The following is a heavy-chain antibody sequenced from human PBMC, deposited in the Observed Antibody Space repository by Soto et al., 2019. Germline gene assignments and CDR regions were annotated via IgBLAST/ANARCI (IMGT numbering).Heavy chain of an antibody. Sequence: GGSLRLSCSASGFTFSEYSMHWVRQAPGKGLQYVSTISSDGDITYYADSVKGRFTISRDNSKNTLYLQMNSLRPEDTAVYYCVKVSTFYDILPGYYSTNFFDHWGQGTLVTVSS. CDR3: VKVSTFYDILPGYYSTNFFDH. CDR2: ISSDGDIT. J-gene: IGHJ5*02. D-gene: IGHD3-9*01. CDR1: GFTFSEYS. V-gene: IGHV3-64D*06.